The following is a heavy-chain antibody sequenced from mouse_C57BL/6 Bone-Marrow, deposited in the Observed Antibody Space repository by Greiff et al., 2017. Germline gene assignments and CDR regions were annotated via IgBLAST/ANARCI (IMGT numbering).Heavy chain of an antibody. CDR3: ARWGGAYGNYVGDY. D-gene: IGHD2-1*01. CDR1: GYTFTSYG. V-gene: IGHV1-81*01. J-gene: IGHJ2*01. Sequence: QVQLQQSGAELARPGASVKLSCKASGYTFTSYGISWVKQRTGQGLEWIGEIYPRSGNTYYNEKFKGKATLTADKASSPAYMELRSLTSEDSAVYFCARWGGAYGNYVGDYWGQGTTRTVAS. CDR2: IYPRSGNT.